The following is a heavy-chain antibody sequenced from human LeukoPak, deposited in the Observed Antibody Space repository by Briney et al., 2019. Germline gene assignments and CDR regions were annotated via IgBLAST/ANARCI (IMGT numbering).Heavy chain of an antibody. V-gene: IGHV3-7*01. Sequence: GSLRLSCAASGFTFSSYWMTWVRQAPGKGLEWVANIKQDGTEKYYVDSVKGRFTISRDNAKNSLYLQVNSLRAEDTAVYYCAREEVKPRFLEWLRAYYMDVWGKGTTVTVSS. CDR1: GFTFSSYW. CDR3: AREEVKPRFLEWLRAYYMDV. D-gene: IGHD3-3*01. CDR2: IKQDGTEK. J-gene: IGHJ6*03.